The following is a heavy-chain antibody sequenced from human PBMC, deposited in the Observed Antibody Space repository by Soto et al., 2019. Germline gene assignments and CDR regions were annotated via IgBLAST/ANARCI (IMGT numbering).Heavy chain of an antibody. V-gene: IGHV5-51*01. D-gene: IGHD6-19*01. J-gene: IGHJ4*02. CDR3: VRQLDSSGWVAS. CDR2: IYPGDSDT. Sequence: PGGSLKISFRCSGYSFSSYLIVLVRQMPGKGLDYMGIIYPGDSDTRYSPSFQGQVTISAEKSISTDYLQWSSLKASDTAMYYCVRQLDSSGWVASWGQGTL. CDR1: GYSFSSYL.